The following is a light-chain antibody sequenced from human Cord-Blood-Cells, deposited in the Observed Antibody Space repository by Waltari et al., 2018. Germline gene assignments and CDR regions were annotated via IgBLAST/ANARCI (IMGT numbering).Light chain of an antibody. CDR3: LQYYSYPWT. CDR2: AAS. CDR1: QGISSY. V-gene: IGKV1-8*01. J-gene: IGKJ1*01. Sequence: AIRMTQSPSAFSASTGDRVTITCRASQGISSYLAWYQQKPGKAPKLLIYAASTLQSGVPSKFSGSRFGTDFTLTISFLQSEDFATYYCLQYYSYPWTFGQGTKVEIK.